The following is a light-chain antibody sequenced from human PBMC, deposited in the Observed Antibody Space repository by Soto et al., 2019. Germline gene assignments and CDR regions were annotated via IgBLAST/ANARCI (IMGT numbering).Light chain of an antibody. V-gene: IGKV1-9*01. J-gene: IGKJ3*01. CDR2: AAS. CDR3: QQLNSYPLFT. CDR1: QGISSY. Sequence: DIQLTQSPSFLSASVGDRVTITCRASQGISSYLAWYQQKPGKAPKLLIYAASTLQSGVPSRFXGSGSGTEFTLTISSLQPEDFATYYCQQLNSYPLFTFGPGTKVDIK.